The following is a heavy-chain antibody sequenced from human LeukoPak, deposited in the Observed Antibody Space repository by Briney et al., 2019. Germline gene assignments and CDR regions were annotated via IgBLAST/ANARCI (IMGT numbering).Heavy chain of an antibody. CDR3: ASPHPLGSNNDYYTPFDY. CDR1: GGSITNY. D-gene: IGHD3-3*01. CDR2: MYYSGST. Sequence: SETLSLTCAVSGGSITNYWSWIRQPPGKGLEWIGYMYYSGSTNYNPSLKSRVTISVDTSKNQFSLKLSSVTAADTAVYYCASPHPLGSNNDYYTPFDYWGQGTLVTVSS. V-gene: IGHV4-59*01. J-gene: IGHJ4*02.